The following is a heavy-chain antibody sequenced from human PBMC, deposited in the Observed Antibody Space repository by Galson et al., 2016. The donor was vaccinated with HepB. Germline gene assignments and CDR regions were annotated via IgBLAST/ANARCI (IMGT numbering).Heavy chain of an antibody. V-gene: IGHV4-59*01. J-gene: IGHJ4*02. D-gene: IGHD4-17*01. CDR2: IQNSGNT. CDR3: VGEADYPGDSGFYFGS. CDR1: GGSFSSYY. Sequence: SETLSLTCSLSGGSFSSYYWSWIRQPPGKGLEWIGCIQNSGNTKYKPSLKSRVTISLDMSKNQFSLNMNSVTAADTAVYYCVGEADYPGDSGFYFGSWGRGTLVTVSS.